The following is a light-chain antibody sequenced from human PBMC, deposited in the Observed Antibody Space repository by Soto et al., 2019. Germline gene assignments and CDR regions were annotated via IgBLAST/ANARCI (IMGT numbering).Light chain of an antibody. CDR2: DAS. J-gene: IGKJ4*01. Sequence: EVVLTQSPATLSLSPGDRATLSCRASQSVTIKLAWYQQRPGQAPRLLIYDASTRATGIPARFSGSGSGTDFTLTISSLEPEDFAVYFCQHRSSWPLAFGGGTKVEI. CDR3: QHRSSWPLA. V-gene: IGKV3-11*01. CDR1: QSVTIK.